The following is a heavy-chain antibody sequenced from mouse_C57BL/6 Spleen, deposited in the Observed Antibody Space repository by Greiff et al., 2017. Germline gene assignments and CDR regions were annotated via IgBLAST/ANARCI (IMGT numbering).Heavy chain of an antibody. CDR2: IYPGDGDT. D-gene: IGHD2-12*01. J-gene: IGHJ2*01. CDR1: GYAFSSYW. V-gene: IGHV1-80*01. CDR3: TRSYYNDDEDFDY. Sequence: VKLVESGAELVKPGASVKISCKASGYAFSSYWMNWVKQRPGEGLEWIGQIYPGDGDTNYNGKFKGKATLTADKSSSTAYMQLSSLTSEDSAVYFCTRSYYNDDEDFDYWGQGTTLTVSS.